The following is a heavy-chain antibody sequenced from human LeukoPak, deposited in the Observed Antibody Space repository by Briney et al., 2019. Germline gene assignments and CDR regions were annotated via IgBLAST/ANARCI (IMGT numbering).Heavy chain of an antibody. CDR1: GGTFISYA. CDR2: IIPIFGTA. Sequence: GASVKVSCKASGGTFISYAISWVRQAPGQGREWMGGIIPIFGTANYAQKFQGRVTITTDESTSTAYMELSSLRSEDTAVYYCARSVYDSSGYYPYYYYYYMDVWGKGTTVTVSS. CDR3: ARSVYDSSGYYPYYYYYYMDV. D-gene: IGHD3-22*01. J-gene: IGHJ6*03. V-gene: IGHV1-69*05.